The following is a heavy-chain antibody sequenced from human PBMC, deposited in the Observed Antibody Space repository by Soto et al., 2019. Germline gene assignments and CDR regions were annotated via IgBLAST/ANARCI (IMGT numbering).Heavy chain of an antibody. CDR3: VTAVRGYNANGDL. Sequence: VQLVESGGDLVQPGGSLRLSCVGSGFTFSSYWMGWVRQTPGKGLEWVATIKADGTEKYYVDSVKGRFTFSRDNAKTSVYLEMNSLRAEDTAVYYSVTAVRGYNANGDLWGQGTTVTVSS. CDR2: IKADGTEK. J-gene: IGHJ6*02. CDR1: GFTFSSYW. D-gene: IGHD5-12*01. V-gene: IGHV3-7*03.